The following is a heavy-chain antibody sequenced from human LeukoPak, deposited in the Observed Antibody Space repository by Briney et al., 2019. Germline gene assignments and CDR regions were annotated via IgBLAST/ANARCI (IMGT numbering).Heavy chain of an antibody. CDR1: GGSISSSSYY. CDR3: ARGSDIYYFDY. V-gene: IGHV4-39*07. CDR2: IYYSGST. Sequence: SETLSLTCTVSGGSISSSSYYWGWIRQPPGKGLEWIGSIYYSGSTYYNPSLKSRVTISVDTSKNQFSLKLSSVTAADTAVYYCARGSDIYYFDYWGQGTLVTVSS. J-gene: IGHJ4*02.